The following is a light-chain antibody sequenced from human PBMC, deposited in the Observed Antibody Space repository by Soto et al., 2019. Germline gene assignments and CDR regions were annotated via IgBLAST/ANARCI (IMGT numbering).Light chain of an antibody. CDR3: QTWGTGIVV. Sequence: QSVLTQSPSASASLGASVKVTCTLSSGHSNYAIAWHQQQPEKGPRYLMKLNSDGSHTKGDGIPDRFSGSSSGAERYLTISSLQSDDEADYYCQTWGTGIVVFGGGTQLTVL. V-gene: IGLV4-69*01. CDR2: LNSDGSH. J-gene: IGLJ2*01. CDR1: SGHSNYA.